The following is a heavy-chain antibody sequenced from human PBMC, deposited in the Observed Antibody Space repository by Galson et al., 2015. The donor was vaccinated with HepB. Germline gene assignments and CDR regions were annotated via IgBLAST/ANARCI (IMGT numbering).Heavy chain of an antibody. V-gene: IGHV3-53*01. Sequence: SLRLSCAASGFTVSSNYMSWVRQAPGKGLEWVSVIYSGGSTYYADSVKGRFTISRDNSKNTLYLQMNSLRAEDTAVYYCARDRRLGATGYYYYGMDVWGQGTTVTVSS. D-gene: IGHD1-26*01. J-gene: IGHJ6*02. CDR2: IYSGGST. CDR1: GFTVSSNY. CDR3: ARDRRLGATGYYYYGMDV.